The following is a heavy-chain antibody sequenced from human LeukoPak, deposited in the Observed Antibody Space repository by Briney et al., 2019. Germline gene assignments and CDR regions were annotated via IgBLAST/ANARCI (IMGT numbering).Heavy chain of an antibody. V-gene: IGHV1-46*01. D-gene: IGHD3-10*01. CDR1: GYIFTNYY. Sequence: ASVNVSCKASGYIFTNYYMHWVRQAPGQGLEWMGTINPSGGSTTYAQKFQGRVTMTRDTSTSTVYMELSSLRSEDPAVYYCARDHGSAYYRAPRHWGQGTLVTVSS. J-gene: IGHJ4*02. CDR2: INPSGGST. CDR3: ARDHGSAYYRAPRH.